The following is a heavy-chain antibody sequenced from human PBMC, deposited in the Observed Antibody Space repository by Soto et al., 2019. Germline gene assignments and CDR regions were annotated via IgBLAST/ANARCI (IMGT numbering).Heavy chain of an antibody. CDR2: ISSSSSYT. J-gene: IGHJ3*02. CDR1: GFTFSDYY. CDR3: ARLIALAGTAFDI. V-gene: IGHV3-11*06. Sequence: GGSLRLSCAASGFTFSDYYMSWIRQAPGKGLEWVSYISSSSSYTNYADSVKGRFTISRDNAKNSLYLQMNSLRAEDTAVYYCARLIALAGTAFDIWGHGTMVTV. D-gene: IGHD6-19*01.